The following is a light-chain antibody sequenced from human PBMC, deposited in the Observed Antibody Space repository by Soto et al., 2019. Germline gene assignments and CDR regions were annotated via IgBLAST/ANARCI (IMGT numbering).Light chain of an antibody. CDR2: KAS. Sequence: DIQMTQSPSTLSASVGDRVTITCRASQSISSRLAWYQQKPGKDPKLLIYKASSLESGVPPRFSGSGSGTEFILTISSLQPDDFATYYCQQYNSYPWTFGQGTKVEIK. CDR1: QSISSR. V-gene: IGKV1-5*03. J-gene: IGKJ1*01. CDR3: QQYNSYPWT.